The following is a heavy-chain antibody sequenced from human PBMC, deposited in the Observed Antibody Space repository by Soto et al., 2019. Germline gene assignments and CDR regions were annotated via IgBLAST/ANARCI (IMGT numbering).Heavy chain of an antibody. D-gene: IGHD3-10*01. CDR1: GFTFSSYE. V-gene: IGHV3-48*03. CDR3: VRVTTYYYGSGSYWVGMDV. J-gene: IGHJ6*02. Sequence: LRLSFAASGFTFSSYEMNWVRQAPGKGLEWVSYISSSGSTIYYADSVKGRFTISRDNAKNSLYLQMNSLRAEDTAVYYCVRVTTYYYGSGSYWVGMDVWGQGTTVTVSS. CDR2: ISSSGSTI.